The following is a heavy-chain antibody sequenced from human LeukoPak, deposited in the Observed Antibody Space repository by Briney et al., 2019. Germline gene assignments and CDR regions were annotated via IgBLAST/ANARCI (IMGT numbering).Heavy chain of an antibody. D-gene: IGHD2-15*01. V-gene: IGHV4-59*01. CDR3: ARGHAAQDY. Sequence: SETLSLTCAVYGGSFSGYYWSWIRQPPGKGLEWIGYFYYSGSTNYNPSLKSRVTISVDTSKNQFSLKLSSVTAADTAVYYCARGHAAQDYWGQGTLVTVSS. CDR1: GGSFSGYY. CDR2: FYYSGST. J-gene: IGHJ4*02.